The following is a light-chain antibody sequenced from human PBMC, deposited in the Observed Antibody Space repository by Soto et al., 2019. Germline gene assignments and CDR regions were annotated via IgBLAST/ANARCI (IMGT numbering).Light chain of an antibody. Sequence: DVVMTQSPLSLPVTLGQPASISCRSSQSLVYSDGFTYLNWFQQRPGQSPRRLIYKVSNRDSGVPDRFSGRGSCTDFTLTISRVEADDVGVYYCMQATHLPWTFGQGTKVELK. J-gene: IGKJ1*01. CDR3: MQATHLPWT. CDR2: KVS. CDR1: QSLVYSDGFTY. V-gene: IGKV2-30*01.